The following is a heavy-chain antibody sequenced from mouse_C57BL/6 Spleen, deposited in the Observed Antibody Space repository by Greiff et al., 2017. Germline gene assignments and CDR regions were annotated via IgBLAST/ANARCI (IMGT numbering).Heavy chain of an antibody. Sequence: EVQLVESVPGLVKPSQSLSLSCSVTGYSITSGYFWNWLRQFPGNQLEWMGYISYDGSNNYNPSLKNRISITRDTSKTQFFLKLIAVTTEDTATYYCARRGYGSRLYYAMEDWGQGTSVTVSS. CDR2: ISYDGSN. V-gene: IGHV3-6*01. D-gene: IGHD1-1*01. CDR3: ARRGYGSRLYYAMED. J-gene: IGHJ4*01. CDR1: GYSITSGYF.